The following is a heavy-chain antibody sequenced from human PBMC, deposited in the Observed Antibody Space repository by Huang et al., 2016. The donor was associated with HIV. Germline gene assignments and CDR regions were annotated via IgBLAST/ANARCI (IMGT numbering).Heavy chain of an antibody. Sequence: EVQLVQSGAEVKKPGESLKISCTGSGYSFSIYWIAWVRQMPGKGLEGMGIIVPIESKSTYSPSFEGHVSISVDKSINTVYLHWSSLQASDTAIYYCAKGRRAFDVWGQGTWVTVSS. V-gene: IGHV5-51*03. J-gene: IGHJ3*01. CDR2: IVPIESKS. CDR3: AKGRRAFDV. CDR1: GYSFSIYW.